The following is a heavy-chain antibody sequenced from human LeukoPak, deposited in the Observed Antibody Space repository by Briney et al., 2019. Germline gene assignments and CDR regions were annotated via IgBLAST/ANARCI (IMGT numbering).Heavy chain of an antibody. CDR2: ISSSSSYI. V-gene: IGHV3-21*01. CDR1: GFTFSSYS. Sequence: GGSLRLSCAASGFTFSSYSMNWDRQAPGKGLEWVSSISSSSSYIYYADSVKGRFTISRDNAKNSLYLQMNSLRAEDTAVYYCARAHSSGFDYWGQGTLVTVSS. D-gene: IGHD6-19*01. J-gene: IGHJ4*02. CDR3: ARAHSSGFDY.